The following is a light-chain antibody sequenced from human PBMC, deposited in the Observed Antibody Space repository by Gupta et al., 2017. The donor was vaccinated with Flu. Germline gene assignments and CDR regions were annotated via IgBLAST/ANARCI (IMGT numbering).Light chain of an antibody. CDR3: ATWDDSLNDSWV. CDR2: RNN. Sequence: QSVLTQPPSTSGAPGQRVTISCSGISSNIGSNIVNWYQQLPGTAPKLLIYRNNLRPSGVSDRFSGSKSGTSASLTISGLQSEDEADYYCATWDDSLNDSWVFGGGTQLTVL. J-gene: IGLJ3*02. V-gene: IGLV1-44*01. CDR1: SSNIGSNI.